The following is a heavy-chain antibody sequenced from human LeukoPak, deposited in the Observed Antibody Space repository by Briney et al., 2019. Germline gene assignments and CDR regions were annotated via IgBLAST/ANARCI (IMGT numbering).Heavy chain of an antibody. V-gene: IGHV1-2*02. CDR3: ARDSAYYYDSSGYYF. CDR2: INPNSGGT. CDR1: GYTFTGYY. Sequence: ASVKVSCKASGYTFTGYYMHWVRQAPGQGLEWMGWINPNSGGTNYAQKFQGRVTMTRDTSISTAYLEVSRLKSDDTAVYYCARDSAYYYDSSGYYFWGQGTLVTVSS. J-gene: IGHJ4*02. D-gene: IGHD3-22*01.